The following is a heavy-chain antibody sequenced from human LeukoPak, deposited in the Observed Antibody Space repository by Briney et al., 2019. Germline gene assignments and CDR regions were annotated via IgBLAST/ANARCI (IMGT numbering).Heavy chain of an antibody. J-gene: IGHJ6*03. Sequence: PGGSLRLSCAASGFTFDDYGMSWVRHAPGKGLEWVSGINWNGGSTGYADSVKGRFTISRDNAKNSLYLQMNSLRAEDTALYYCARAPYYDSSGYYMDVWGKGTTVTVSS. D-gene: IGHD3-22*01. CDR3: ARAPYYDSSGYYMDV. CDR1: GFTFDDYG. V-gene: IGHV3-20*04. CDR2: INWNGGST.